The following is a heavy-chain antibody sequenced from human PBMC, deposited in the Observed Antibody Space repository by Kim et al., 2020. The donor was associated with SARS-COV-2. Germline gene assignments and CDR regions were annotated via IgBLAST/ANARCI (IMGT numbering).Heavy chain of an antibody. CDR2: INPHSGGT. CDR3: ARETATTKAVDY. CDR1: GYSFTGYH. V-gene: IGHV1-2*06. D-gene: IGHD6-25*01. Sequence: ASVKVSCKASGYSFTGYHLHWVRQAPGQGLEWMGRINPHSGGTNYAEKFQGGVTMTRDTSISAAYMELTRLRSDYTAVYYCARETATTKAVDYWGQGTLVTVSS. J-gene: IGHJ4*02.